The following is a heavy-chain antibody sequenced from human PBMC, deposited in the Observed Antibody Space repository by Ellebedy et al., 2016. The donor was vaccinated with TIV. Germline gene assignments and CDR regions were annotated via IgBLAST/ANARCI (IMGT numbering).Heavy chain of an antibody. D-gene: IGHD4-17*01. V-gene: IGHV3-43D*03. CDR3: AKDINYGDYIFQFDL. CDR2: ITWDGAGT. CDR1: GFTFDDYG. J-gene: IGHJ4*02. Sequence: GESLKISXAVSGFTFDDYGMHWVRQRPGQGPEWVALITWDGAGTNYAESVRGRFTISRDNSKNFLFLQMNSLRPEDTAFYYCAKDINYGDYIFQFDLWGQGTLVTVSS.